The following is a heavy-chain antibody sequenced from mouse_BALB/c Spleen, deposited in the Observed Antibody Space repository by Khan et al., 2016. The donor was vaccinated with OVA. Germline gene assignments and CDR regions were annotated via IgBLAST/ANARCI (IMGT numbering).Heavy chain of an antibody. CDR3: AREWGAWFAY. CDR1: GYTFTDYY. CDR2: INPGSGNS. Sequence: VQLQESGAELARPGASVKLSCKASGYTFTDYYIDWVKQRTGQGLEWIGEINPGSGNSYYNEKFKGKATLTADKSSNTAFVQLSSLTSDDSAVYLCAREWGAWFAYWGQGTLVTVSA. J-gene: IGHJ3*01. V-gene: IGHV1-77*01.